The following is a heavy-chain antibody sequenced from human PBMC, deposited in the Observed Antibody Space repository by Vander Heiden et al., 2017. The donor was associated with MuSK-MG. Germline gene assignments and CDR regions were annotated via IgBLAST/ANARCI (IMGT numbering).Heavy chain of an antibody. CDR2: IRSSSSYI. J-gene: IGHJ4*02. Sequence: EVQLVESGGGLVKPGGSLRLSCAASGFTFSSYSMNWVRQAPGKGLEWVPSIRSSSSYIYYADSVKGRFTISRDNAKNPLYLQMNSLRAGGTAVYYCARGLGGSGLEYWGQGTLVTVSS. V-gene: IGHV3-21*01. CDR1: GFTFSSYS. D-gene: IGHD6-19*01. CDR3: ARGLGGSGLEY.